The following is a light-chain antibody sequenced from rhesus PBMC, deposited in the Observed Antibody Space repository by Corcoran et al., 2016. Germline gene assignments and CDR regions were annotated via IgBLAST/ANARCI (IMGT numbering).Light chain of an antibody. CDR3: LQHNSYPFT. Sequence: DIQMTQSPSSLSASVGDTVTITCRASQDISSSLNWFQQRPGKAPKPLIYTASSLEYGVTSRFSGSGSGTDFTLTISSLQPEDFAFYSCLQHNSYPFTFGPGTKLDIK. J-gene: IGKJ3*01. V-gene: IGKV1-28*02. CDR1: QDISSS. CDR2: TAS.